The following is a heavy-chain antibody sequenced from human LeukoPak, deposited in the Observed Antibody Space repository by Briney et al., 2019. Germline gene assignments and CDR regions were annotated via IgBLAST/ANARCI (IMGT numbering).Heavy chain of an antibody. CDR3: AKDLSRVTMVRGVLDAFDI. Sequence: GRSLRLSCAASGFTFSSYGMHWVRQAPGKGLEWVAVISYDGSNKYYADSVKGRFTISRDNSKNTLYLQMNSLRAEDTAVYYCAKDLSRVTMVRGVLDAFDIWGQGTMVTVSS. D-gene: IGHD3-10*01. CDR1: GFTFSSYG. V-gene: IGHV3-30*18. J-gene: IGHJ3*02. CDR2: ISYDGSNK.